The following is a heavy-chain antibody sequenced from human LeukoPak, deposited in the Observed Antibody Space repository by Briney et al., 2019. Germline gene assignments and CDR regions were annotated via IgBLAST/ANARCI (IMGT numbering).Heavy chain of an antibody. CDR3: ARDSTVATYYGVDV. CDR1: GLHFRSYW. CDR2: ILHDGSEK. Sequence: GGSLRHFCLASGLHFRSYWMGAVHQAPGKGVDWVANILHDGSEKNYIDSVQGRFTTSRDNAKTSLYLQLSSLRVEDTAVYYCARDSTVATYYGVDVWGQGATVTVSS. V-gene: IGHV3-7*01. D-gene: IGHD6-19*01. J-gene: IGHJ6*02.